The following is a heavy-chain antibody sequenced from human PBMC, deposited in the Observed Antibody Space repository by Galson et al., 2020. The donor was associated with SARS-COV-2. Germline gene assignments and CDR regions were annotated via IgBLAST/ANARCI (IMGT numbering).Heavy chain of an antibody. CDR3: ARVLYSMVLDD. V-gene: IGHV4-59*01. CDR1: GGSMSGSY. Sequence: SETLSLTCTVSGGSMSGSYWSWIRQAPGKALEWIGYVSYNGVTNYNPSLRSQITISVDKSTNQFSLDLYSVTAADTAVYYCARVLYSMVLDDWGQGTLVTVSS. D-gene: IGHD1-26*01. CDR2: VSYNGVT. J-gene: IGHJ4*02.